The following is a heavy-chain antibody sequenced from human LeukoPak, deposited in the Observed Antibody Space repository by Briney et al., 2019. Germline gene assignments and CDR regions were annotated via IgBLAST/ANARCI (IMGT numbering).Heavy chain of an antibody. CDR2: ISSSGSTI. CDR1: GFTFSDYY. D-gene: IGHD2-15*01. CDR3: ARDGVCSSGRYLFDY. Sequence: PGGSLRLSCAASGFTFSDYYMSWIRQAPGKGLEWVSSISSSGSTIYYADSVKGRFTISRDNAKNSLYLQMNSLRAEDTAVYYCARDGVCSSGRYLFDYGGQGTLVTVSS. J-gene: IGHJ4*02. V-gene: IGHV3-11*01.